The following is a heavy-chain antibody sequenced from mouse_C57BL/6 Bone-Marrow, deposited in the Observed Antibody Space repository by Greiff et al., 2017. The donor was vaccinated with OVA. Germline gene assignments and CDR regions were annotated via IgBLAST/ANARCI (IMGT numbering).Heavy chain of an antibody. CDR2: IYPRSGNT. V-gene: IGHV1-81*01. CDR1: GYTFTSYG. Sequence: QVHVKQSGAELARPGASVKLSCKASGYTFTSYGISWVKQRTGQGLEWIGEIYPRSGNTYYNEKFKSKATMTVDTSSSTAYMQLSSLTSEDSAVYYGASRWLLRMDYWGQGTSVTVSS. D-gene: IGHD2-3*01. J-gene: IGHJ4*01. CDR3: ASRWLLRMDY.